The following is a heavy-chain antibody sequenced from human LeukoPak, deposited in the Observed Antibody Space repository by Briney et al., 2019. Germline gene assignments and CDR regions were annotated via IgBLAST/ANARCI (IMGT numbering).Heavy chain of an antibody. CDR2: INSDGSST. CDR1: GFTFSNYW. CDR3: ARDGDIVATYYFDY. Sequence: GGSLRLSCVASGFTFSNYWMHWVRQTPGKGLVWVSRINSDGSSTSYADSVKGRFTISRDNAKNTLYLQMNSLRAEDTAVYYCARDGDIVATYYFDYWGQGTLVTVSS. V-gene: IGHV3-74*01. J-gene: IGHJ4*02. D-gene: IGHD5-12*01.